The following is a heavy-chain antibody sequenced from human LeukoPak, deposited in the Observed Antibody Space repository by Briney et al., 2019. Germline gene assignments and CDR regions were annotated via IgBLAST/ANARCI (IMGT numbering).Heavy chain of an antibody. CDR2: ISAYNGNT. Sequence: EASVKVSCKASGYTFTSYGISWVRQAPEQGLEWMGWISAYNGNTNYAQKLQGRVTMTTDTSTSTAYMELRSLRSDDTAVYYCARETLGYPYGMDVWGQGTTVTVSS. J-gene: IGHJ6*02. CDR3: ARETLGYPYGMDV. D-gene: IGHD5-18*01. V-gene: IGHV1-18*01. CDR1: GYTFTSYG.